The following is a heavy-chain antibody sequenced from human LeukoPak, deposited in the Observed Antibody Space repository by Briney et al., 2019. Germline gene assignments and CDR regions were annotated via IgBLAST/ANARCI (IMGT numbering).Heavy chain of an antibody. CDR1: GGSMSSYY. CDR3: ARYNWNDRAFDI. J-gene: IGHJ3*02. Sequence: PSETLSLTCSVSGGSMSSYYWSWIRQSPGKGLEWIGSIYYSGSTYYNPSLKSRVTISVDTSKNQFSLKLSSVTAADTAVYYCARYNWNDRAFDIWGQGTMVTVSS. CDR2: IYYSGST. D-gene: IGHD1-20*01. V-gene: IGHV4-59*12.